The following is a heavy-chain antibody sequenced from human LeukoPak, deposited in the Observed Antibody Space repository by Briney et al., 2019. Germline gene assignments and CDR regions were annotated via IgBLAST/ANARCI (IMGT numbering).Heavy chain of an antibody. J-gene: IGHJ4*02. V-gene: IGHV4-39*01. D-gene: IGHD3-22*01. CDR2: IYYSGST. Sequence: KSSQTLSLTCTVSGGSISSSSYYWGWIRQPPGKGLEWIGSIYYSGSTYYNPSLKSRVTISVDTSKNQFSLKLSSVTAADTAVYYCAFPAPDSSGYYSRDYWGQGTLVTVSS. CDR1: GGSISSSSYY. CDR3: AFPAPDSSGYYSRDY.